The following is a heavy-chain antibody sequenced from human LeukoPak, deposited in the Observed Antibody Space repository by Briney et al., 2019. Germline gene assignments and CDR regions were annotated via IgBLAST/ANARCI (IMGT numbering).Heavy chain of an antibody. J-gene: IGHJ5*02. CDR1: GGSISSYY. D-gene: IGHD1-1*01. CDR2: ITYSGST. V-gene: IGHV4-59*01. CDR3: AREGTAGTNLNWFDP. Sequence: KPSETLSLTCTVSGGSISSYYWSWIRQPRGKGLEWIGYITYSGSTNFNPSLKSRVTISVDTSKNQFSLKLSSVTAADTAVYYCAREGTAGTNLNWFDPWGQGSLVTVSS.